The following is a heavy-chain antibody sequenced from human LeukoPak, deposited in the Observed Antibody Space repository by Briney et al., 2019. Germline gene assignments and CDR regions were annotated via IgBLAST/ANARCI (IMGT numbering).Heavy chain of an antibody. CDR3: ARDTVPAALYYYYGMDV. Sequence: PSETLSLTCAVSGGPISSSNWWSWVRQPPGKGLEWIGEIYHSGSTNYNPSLKSRVTISVDKSKNQFSLKLSSVTAADTAVYYYARDTVPAALYYYYGMDVWGKGTTVTVSS. J-gene: IGHJ6*04. D-gene: IGHD2-2*01. CDR1: GGPISSSNW. V-gene: IGHV4-4*02. CDR2: IYHSGST.